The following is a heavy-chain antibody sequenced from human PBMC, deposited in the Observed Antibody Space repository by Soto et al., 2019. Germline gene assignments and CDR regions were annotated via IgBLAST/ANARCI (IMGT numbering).Heavy chain of an antibody. V-gene: IGHV3-33*01. Sequence: QVQLVESGGGVVQPGRSLRLSCAASGFTFSSYGMHWVRQAPGKGLEWVAVIWYDGSNKYYADSVKGRFTISRDNSKNTMYLQMNSLRAEETAGYYCARGHVPAAMGYYYGMDVWGQGTTVTVSS. D-gene: IGHD2-2*01. CDR1: GFTFSSYG. CDR3: ARGHVPAAMGYYYGMDV. CDR2: IWYDGSNK. J-gene: IGHJ6*02.